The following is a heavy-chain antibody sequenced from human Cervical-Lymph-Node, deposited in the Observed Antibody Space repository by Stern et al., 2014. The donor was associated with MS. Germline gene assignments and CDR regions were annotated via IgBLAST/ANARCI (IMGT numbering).Heavy chain of an antibody. CDR1: GFSLFSSGMS. V-gene: IGHV2-70*11. CDR2: IDWDDDK. D-gene: IGHD6-6*01. CDR3: ARISVPHSSSSVFAAYYYGMDV. Sequence: SGPALATPTQTLTLTCTFSGFSLFSSGMSVTWIRQPPGKALEWLARIDWDDDKYYTTSLRTRLTISKDTSKNQVVLTMNNMDAVDTATYYCARISVPHSSSSVFAAYYYGMDVWGQGTTVIVS. J-gene: IGHJ6*02.